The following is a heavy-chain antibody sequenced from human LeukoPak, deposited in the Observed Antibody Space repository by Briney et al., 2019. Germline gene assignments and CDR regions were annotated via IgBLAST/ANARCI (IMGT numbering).Heavy chain of an antibody. V-gene: IGHV1-18*04. D-gene: IGHD2-15*01. J-gene: IGHJ4*01. Sequence: ASVQVSCMASGYTLTSYGISWVRQAPGQGLEWMGWISAYNGNTNYVQKLQGRVTMTTDTSPSTAYMELRSLRSDDTAVYYCAIESMVEYDFDYWGQGTLVTVSS. CDR2: ISAYNGNT. CDR1: GYTLTSYG. CDR3: AIESMVEYDFDY.